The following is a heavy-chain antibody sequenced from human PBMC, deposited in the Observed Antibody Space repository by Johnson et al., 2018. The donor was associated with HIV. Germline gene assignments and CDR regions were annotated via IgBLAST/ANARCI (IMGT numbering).Heavy chain of an antibody. D-gene: IGHD3-22*01. CDR1: GFTFSDYY. CDR2: ISSSGSTI. Sequence: QVQLVESGGGLVKPGGSLRLSCAASGFTFSDYYMSWIRQAPGKGLEWVSYISSSGSTIYYADSVKGRFTISRDNAKNSLYLQMNSLRAEETAVYYCARVVQYYDSSGYPNLAFDIWGQGTMVTVSS. CDR3: ARVVQYYDSSGYPNLAFDI. J-gene: IGHJ3*02. V-gene: IGHV3-11*04.